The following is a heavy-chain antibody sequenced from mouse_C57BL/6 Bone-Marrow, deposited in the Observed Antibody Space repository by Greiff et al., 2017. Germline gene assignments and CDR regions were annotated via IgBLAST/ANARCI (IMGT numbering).Heavy chain of an antibody. Sequence: VQLQQPGAELVKPGASVKMSCKASGYTFTSSWITWVKQRPGQGLEWIGDIYPGSGSTNYNEKFKSKATLTVDTSSSTAYMQLSSLTSEDSAVYYGAAGIYCDFDKVYALEYWGQGTSVTVSS. J-gene: IGHJ4*01. CDR1: GYTFTSSW. V-gene: IGHV1-55*01. CDR2: IYPGSGST. D-gene: IGHD2-4*01. CDR3: AAGIYCDFDKVYALEY.